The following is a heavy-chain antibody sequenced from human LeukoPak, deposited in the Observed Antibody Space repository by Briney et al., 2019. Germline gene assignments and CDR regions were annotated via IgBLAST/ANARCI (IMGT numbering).Heavy chain of an antibody. CDR2: VYSGGTT. D-gene: IGHD5-24*01. Sequence: PGGSLRLFCAASGFTVSSNYMSGVRQAPGKGLEGVSIVYSGGTTYYADSVKGRFTISRDNSKNALYLQMNSLRAEDTAVYYCARDRVEMATIIDYYYYMDVWGKGTTVTVSS. CDR1: GFTVSSNY. V-gene: IGHV3-53*01. J-gene: IGHJ6*03. CDR3: ARDRVEMATIIDYYYYMDV.